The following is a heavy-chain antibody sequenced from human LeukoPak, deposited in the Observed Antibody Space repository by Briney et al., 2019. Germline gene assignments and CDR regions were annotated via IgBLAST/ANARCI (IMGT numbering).Heavy chain of an antibody. J-gene: IGHJ3*02. CDR1: GFTFSYYG. CDR3: AKVDGGVTMVRRVINDHAFDI. V-gene: IGHV3-30*02. Sequence: PGGSLRLSCAASGFTFSYYGMHWVRQAPGKGLEWVAFIRYDGSNKYYADSVKGRFTISRDNSKNTLYMQMNSLRAEDTAVYYCAKVDGGVTMVRRVINDHAFDIWGQGTMVTVSS. D-gene: IGHD3-10*01. CDR2: IRYDGSNK.